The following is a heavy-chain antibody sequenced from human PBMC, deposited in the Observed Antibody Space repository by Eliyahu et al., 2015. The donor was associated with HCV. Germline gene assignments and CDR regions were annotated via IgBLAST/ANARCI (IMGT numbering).Heavy chain of an antibody. D-gene: IGHD4-17*01. V-gene: IGHV3-33*01. CDR1: GFTFSSYG. CDR3: ARGGDYGDYFDY. CDR2: IWYDGSNK. Sequence: QVQLVESGGGVVQPGGSLRLSCAASGFTFSSYGMXWVRQAPGKGLEWVAVIWYDGSNKYYADSVKGRFTISRDNSKNTLYLQMNSLRAEDTAVYYCARGGDYGDYFDYWGQGTLVTVSS. J-gene: IGHJ4*02.